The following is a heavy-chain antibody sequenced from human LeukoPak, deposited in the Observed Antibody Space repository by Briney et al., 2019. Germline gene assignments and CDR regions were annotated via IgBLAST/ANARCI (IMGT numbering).Heavy chain of an antibody. J-gene: IGHJ4*02. V-gene: IGHV3-21*01. D-gene: IGHD1-7*01. CDR2: ISSSSSYI. CDR3: ARETTYNWNYEGRAFDY. Sequence: PGGSLRLSCAASGFTFSSYSMNWVRQAPGKGLEWVSSISSSSSYIYYADSVKGRFTISRDNAKNSLYLQMNSLRAEDTAVYYCARETTYNWNYEGRAFDYWGQGTLVTVSP. CDR1: GFTFSSYS.